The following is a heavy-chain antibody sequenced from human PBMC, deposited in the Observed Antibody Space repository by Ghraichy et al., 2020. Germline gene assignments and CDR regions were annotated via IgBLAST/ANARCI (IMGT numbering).Heavy chain of an antibody. CDR2: INDDGKET. Sequence: GGSLRLSCKASGFIFSKSWMSWVRLSPERGLEWVANINDDGKETYYVDSLRGRFTISRDNDKNSLFLQITRLGVDDTAIYYCARDPKHGALDYWGQGTLVAVST. J-gene: IGHJ4*02. CDR1: GFIFSKSW. D-gene: IGHD3-10*01. CDR3: ARDPKHGALDY. V-gene: IGHV3-7*03.